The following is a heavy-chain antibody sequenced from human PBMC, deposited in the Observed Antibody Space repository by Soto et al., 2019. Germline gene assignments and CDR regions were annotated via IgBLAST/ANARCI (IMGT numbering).Heavy chain of an antibody. CDR1: GGSISSSSYY. CDR3: ARLDIYYDSSGYYYVRGGAASSTYAFDI. J-gene: IGHJ3*02. D-gene: IGHD3-22*01. CDR2: IYYSGST. Sequence: SETLSLTCTVSGGSISSSSYYWGWIRQPPGKGLEWIGSIYYSGSTYYNPSLKSRVTISVDTSKNQFSLKLSSVTAADTAVYYCARLDIYYDSSGYYYVRGGAASSTYAFDIWGQGTMVTVSS. V-gene: IGHV4-39*01.